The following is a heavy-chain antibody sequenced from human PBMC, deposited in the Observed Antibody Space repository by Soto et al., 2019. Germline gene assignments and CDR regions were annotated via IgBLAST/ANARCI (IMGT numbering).Heavy chain of an antibody. CDR1: GGTIVVRACV. D-gene: IGHD1-26*01. J-gene: IGHJ4*02. V-gene: IGHV4-30-4*01. CDR3: ARVTDSLYRQYAFDY. CDR2: IFYTGST. Sequence: TLPPTSRFSGGTIVVRACVWCGIPQPTGKGLEWIGSIFYTGSTYYSPSLKSRASMSMDTSKNLFSLRLRSLPAADTAVYAVARVTDSLYRQYAFDYGGQGT.